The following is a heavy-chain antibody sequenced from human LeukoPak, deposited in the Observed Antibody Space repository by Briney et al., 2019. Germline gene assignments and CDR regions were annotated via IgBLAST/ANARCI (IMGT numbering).Heavy chain of an antibody. J-gene: IGHJ4*02. D-gene: IGHD1-26*01. CDR2: IKQDGSEK. V-gene: IGHV3-7*01. CDR1: GFTFSNYW. CDR3: AREVGATNS. Sequence: GGSLRPSCAASGFTFSNYWMSWVRQAPGKGLEWVANIKQDGSEKYYVDSVKGRFTISRDNAKNSLFLQMNSLRAEDTAVYYCAREVGATNSWGQGTLVTVSS.